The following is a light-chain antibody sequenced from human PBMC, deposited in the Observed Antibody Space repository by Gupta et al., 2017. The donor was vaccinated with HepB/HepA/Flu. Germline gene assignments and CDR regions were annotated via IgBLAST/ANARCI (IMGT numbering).Light chain of an antibody. V-gene: IGLV3-1*01. CDR3: KAGDSSTYGV. CDR2: QDN. CDR1: KLGDKY. J-gene: IGLJ2*01. Sequence: SYDLTQPPSVSVSPGQTASITCSGDKLGDKYACWYQLKPGQSPVLVIYQDNKRPSGIPERFSGSNSGNTATLTISGTQAKDEADYYCKAGDSSTYGVFGGGTKLTVL.